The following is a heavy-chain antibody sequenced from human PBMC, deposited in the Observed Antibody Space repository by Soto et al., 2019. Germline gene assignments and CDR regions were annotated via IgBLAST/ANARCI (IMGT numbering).Heavy chain of an antibody. CDR2: ISAGKGIT. V-gene: IGHV1-18*01. Sequence: QVQLLQSGPEVKKPGASVKVSCRAPNYAFSTYGIMWVRQAPGQGLEWLGWISAGKGITNYAQRCQDRITLTTDTSTSTAYMELRSRRSDYTGVYYCSRDAFHISVNPFNLFDPWGQGTLVTVSS. CDR1: NYAFSTYG. D-gene: IGHD3-16*02. CDR3: SRDAFHISVNPFNLFDP. J-gene: IGHJ5*02.